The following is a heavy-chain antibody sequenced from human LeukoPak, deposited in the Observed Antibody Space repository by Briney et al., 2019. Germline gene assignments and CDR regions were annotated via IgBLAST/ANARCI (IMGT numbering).Heavy chain of an antibody. D-gene: IGHD2-2*01. CDR3: ASLDPNCSSTSCYAGIYAFDI. J-gene: IGHJ3*02. V-gene: IGHV1-69*04. Sequence: ASVKVSCKASGGTFSSYAISWVRPAPGQGLEWMGRIIPILGIANYAQKFQGRVTITADKSTSTAYMELSSLRSEDTAVYYCASLDPNCSSTSCYAGIYAFDIWGQGTMVTVSS. CDR1: GGTFSSYA. CDR2: IIPILGIA.